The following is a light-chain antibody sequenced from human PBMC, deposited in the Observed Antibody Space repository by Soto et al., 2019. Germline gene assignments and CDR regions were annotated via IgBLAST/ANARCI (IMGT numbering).Light chain of an antibody. Sequence: EVVLTHSPCTLSFSPGERATLSFRASQSVYNNYIAWYQQKPGQAPRLLIYGISKRATDIPDGFSGSGSGTEFTLTISSLQPEDFATYYCQQHGQWPITFGQGTRLEIK. CDR3: QQHGQWPIT. CDR2: GIS. J-gene: IGKJ5*01. CDR1: QSVYNNY. V-gene: IGKV3-20*01.